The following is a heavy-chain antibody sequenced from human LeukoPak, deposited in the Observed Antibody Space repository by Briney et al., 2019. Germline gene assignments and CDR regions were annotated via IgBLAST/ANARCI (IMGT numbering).Heavy chain of an antibody. J-gene: IGHJ4*02. CDR1: GGSISSYY. D-gene: IGHD3-16*01. CDR2: IYYSGST. V-gene: IGHV4-59*01. CDR3: ARAYPSSPAFDY. Sequence: KPSETLSLTCTVSGGSISSYYWSWIRQPPGKGLEWIGYIYYSGSTNYNPSLKSRVTISVDTSKNQFSLKLSSVHAADTAVYYCARAYPSSPAFDYWGQGTLATVSS.